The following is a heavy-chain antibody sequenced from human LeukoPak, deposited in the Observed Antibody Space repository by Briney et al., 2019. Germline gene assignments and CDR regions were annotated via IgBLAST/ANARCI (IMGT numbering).Heavy chain of an antibody. CDR3: ARDLGDTYGSVGDFDY. V-gene: IGHV1-2*02. Sequence: ASVKVSCKASGYTFTSYYMNWVRQAPRQGLEWMGWINPDSGGTIYAQNFQGRVTMTRDTSISTAYMELSSLRSDDTAVYYCARDLGDTYGSVGDFDYWGQGTLVTVSS. CDR1: GYTFTSYY. J-gene: IGHJ4*02. CDR2: INPDSGGT. D-gene: IGHD3-10*01.